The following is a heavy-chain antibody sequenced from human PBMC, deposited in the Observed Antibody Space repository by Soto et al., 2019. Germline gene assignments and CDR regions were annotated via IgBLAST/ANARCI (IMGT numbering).Heavy chain of an antibody. CDR3: ARGGAWYYDSSGYPSPHDAFDI. CDR2: ISAYNGNT. CDR1: GYTFTSYG. J-gene: IGHJ3*02. V-gene: IGHV1-18*01. D-gene: IGHD3-22*01. Sequence: GASVKVSCKASGYTFTSYGISWVRQAPGQGLEWIGWISAYNGNTNYAQKLQGRVTMTTDTSTSTAYMELRSLRSDDTAVYYCARGGAWYYDSSGYPSPHDAFDIWGQGTMVTVSS.